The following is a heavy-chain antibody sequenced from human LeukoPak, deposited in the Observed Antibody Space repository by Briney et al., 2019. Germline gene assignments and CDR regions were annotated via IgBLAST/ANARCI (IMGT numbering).Heavy chain of an antibody. V-gene: IGHV3-64D*06. CDR2: VSSNGGST. D-gene: IGHD6-13*01. J-gene: IGHJ4*02. Sequence: GGSLRLSCSASGFTFSSYAMHWVRQTPGKGLEYVSTVSSNGGSTYYADSVKGRFTISRDNSKNTLFLQMSSLRAEDTAVYYCVKDLARGIATTATFFDYWGQGTLVTASS. CDR3: VKDLARGIATTATFFDY. CDR1: GFTFSSYA.